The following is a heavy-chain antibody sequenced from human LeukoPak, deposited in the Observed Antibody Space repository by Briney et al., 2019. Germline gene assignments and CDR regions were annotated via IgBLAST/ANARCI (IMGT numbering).Heavy chain of an antibody. J-gene: IGHJ4*02. CDR2: ISSSGSTI. CDR1: GFTFSSYE. V-gene: IGHV3-48*03. D-gene: IGHD3-10*01. Sequence: GGSLRLSRAASGFTFSSYEMNWVRQAPGKGLEWVSYISSSGSTIYYADSVRGRFTISRDNAKNSLYLQMNSLRAEDTAVYYCARGNGLPRGVPFDYWGQGTLVTVSS. CDR3: ARGNGLPRGVPFDY.